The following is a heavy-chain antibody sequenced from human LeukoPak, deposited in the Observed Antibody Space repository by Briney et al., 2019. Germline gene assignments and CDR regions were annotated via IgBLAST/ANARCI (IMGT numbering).Heavy chain of an antibody. J-gene: IGHJ3*02. CDR2: ISYDGSNK. V-gene: IGHV3-30-3*01. CDR1: GFTFSNYA. D-gene: IGHD1-26*01. CDR3: ARRMGATPVGNAFGI. Sequence: PGRSLRLSCAASGFTFSNYAMHWVRQAPGKGLDWMAIISYDGSNKDCADSMKGRFTISRDNSKNTLYLQVNGLRTEDTAVYYCARRMGATPVGNAFGIWGQGTMVTVSS.